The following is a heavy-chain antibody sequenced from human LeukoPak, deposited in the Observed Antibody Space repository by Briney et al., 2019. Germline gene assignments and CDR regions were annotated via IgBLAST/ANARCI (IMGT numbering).Heavy chain of an antibody. CDR1: GGSISNYY. Sequence: SETLSLTCAVSGGSISNYYWSWIRQPPGKELEWIGYIYFSGGNTNYNPSFKSRVTISVDTSKNQFILRLNSVTAADTAVYYCARQPSGTAAFDIWGQGTVVTVSS. CDR2: IYFSGGNT. CDR3: ARQPSGTAAFDI. J-gene: IGHJ3*02. V-gene: IGHV4-59*08. D-gene: IGHD1-14*01.